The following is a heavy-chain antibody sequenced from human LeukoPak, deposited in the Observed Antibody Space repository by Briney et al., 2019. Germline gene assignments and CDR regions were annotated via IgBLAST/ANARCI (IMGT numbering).Heavy chain of an antibody. CDR2: SSISSSYI. CDR1: GFTFSSYS. Sequence: PGGSLRLTCAASGFTFSSYSMNWVRQAPGKGLEWVSSSSISSSYIYYADSVKGRFTISRDNAKNSLYLQMNSLRAEDTAVYYCTRLKMATISFDYWGQGTLVTVSS. J-gene: IGHJ4*02. CDR3: TRLKMATISFDY. D-gene: IGHD5-24*01. V-gene: IGHV3-21*01.